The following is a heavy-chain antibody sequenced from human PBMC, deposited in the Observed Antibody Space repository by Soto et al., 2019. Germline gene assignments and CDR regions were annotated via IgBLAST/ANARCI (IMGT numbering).Heavy chain of an antibody. CDR3: ARGKGGYYSHFVY. J-gene: IGHJ4*02. CDR2: IMPFFGSG. V-gene: IGHV1-69*01. Sequence: QVRLVQSGAEVKKPGSSVKVSCKAIGGTFSSYAFSWVRQAPGQGLEWMGGIMPFFGSGNYAQKFQGRVNITADESTSSVYLELSSLRSEDTAVYYCARGKGGYYSHFVYWGQGTLVTVSS. CDR1: GGTFSSYA. D-gene: IGHD3-22*01.